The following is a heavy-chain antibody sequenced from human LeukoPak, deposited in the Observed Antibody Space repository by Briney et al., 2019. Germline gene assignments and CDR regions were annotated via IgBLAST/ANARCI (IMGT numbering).Heavy chain of an antibody. CDR1: GYTFINYY. V-gene: IGHV1-46*01. Sequence: ASVKVSCKASGYTFINYYMHWVRQAPGQGLEWMGIINPSGGSTSYAQKFQGRVTMTRDTSTSTVYMELSSLKSEDTAVYYCARDESTSILWWWGQGTLVTVSS. J-gene: IGHJ1*01. CDR3: ARDESTSILWW. CDR2: INPSGGST. D-gene: IGHD2-21*01.